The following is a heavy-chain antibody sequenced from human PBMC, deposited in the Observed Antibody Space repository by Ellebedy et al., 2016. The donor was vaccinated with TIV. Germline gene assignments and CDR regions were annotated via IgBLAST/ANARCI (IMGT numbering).Heavy chain of an antibody. CDR2: IRSKGYGGTT. CDR3: TRSHYYDSGTYYPDF. J-gene: IGHJ4*02. D-gene: IGHD3-10*01. CDR1: GFTFRRYA. V-gene: IGHV3-49*03. Sequence: PGGSLRLSCAASGFTFRRYAISWFRQTPGKGLEWVGFIRSKGYGGTTEYAESVEGRFTISRDDSKSIAYLQMDSLNTEDTAVYYCTRSHYYDSGTYYPDFWGQGTLVTVSS.